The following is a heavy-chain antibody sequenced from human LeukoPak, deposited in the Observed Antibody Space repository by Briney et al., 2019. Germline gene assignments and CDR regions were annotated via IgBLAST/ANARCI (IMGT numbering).Heavy chain of an antibody. D-gene: IGHD2-2*01. Sequence: SETLSLTCTVSDGSIRGYYWSWIRQPPGKGLEWIGYIYYGGSSNYNPSLKSRLTISVDTSKNQFSLKLSSVTAADTAVYYCAREGRIVVVPASPSYGMDVWGQGTTVTVSS. CDR1: DGSIRGYY. V-gene: IGHV4-59*12. CDR2: IYYGGSS. J-gene: IGHJ6*02. CDR3: AREGRIVVVPASPSYGMDV.